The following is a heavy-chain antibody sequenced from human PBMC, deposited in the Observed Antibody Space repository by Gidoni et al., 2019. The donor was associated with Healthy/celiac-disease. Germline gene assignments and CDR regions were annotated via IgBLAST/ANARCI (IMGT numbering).Heavy chain of an antibody. V-gene: IGHV3-23*01. D-gene: IGHD3-22*01. Sequence: EVQLLESGGGLVQPGGSLRLSFAASGFTFSSYAMSWVRRAPGKGLEWVSAISGSGGSTYYADSVKGRFTTSRDNSKNTLYLQMNSLRAEDTAVYYCALGETPTYYYDSSGYYYYYYGMDVWGQGTTVTVSS. CDR2: ISGSGGST. J-gene: IGHJ6*02. CDR3: ALGETPTYYYDSSGYYYYYYGMDV. CDR1: GFTFSSYA.